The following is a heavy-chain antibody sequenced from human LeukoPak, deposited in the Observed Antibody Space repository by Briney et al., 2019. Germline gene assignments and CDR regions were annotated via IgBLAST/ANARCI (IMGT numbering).Heavy chain of an antibody. CDR1: GGSISSYY. V-gene: IGHV4-59*08. D-gene: IGHD6-19*01. CDR2: IYYSGST. J-gene: IGHJ4*02. CDR3: ARRESSGFFDY. Sequence: PSETLSLTCTVSGGSISSYYWSWIRQPPGKGLEWFGYIYYSGSTSYNPSLNSRVTISLDTSKNQFSLKLSSVTPADTAVYYCARRESSGFFDYWGQGTLVTVSS.